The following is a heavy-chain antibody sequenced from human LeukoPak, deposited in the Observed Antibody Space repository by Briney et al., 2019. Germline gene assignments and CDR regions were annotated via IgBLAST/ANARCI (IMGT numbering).Heavy chain of an antibody. CDR2: IYTSGTT. V-gene: IGHV4-4*07. D-gene: IGHD4-17*01. CDR1: GGSISSYY. CDR3: ARGSTAVDY. Sequence: PSETLSLTRLVSGGSISSYYWSWIRQPAGKGLEWVGRIYTSGTTNYNPSLKSRVTMSVDTYKNQFSLKLSSVTAADTAVYYCARGSTAVDYWGQGTLVTVSS. J-gene: IGHJ4*02.